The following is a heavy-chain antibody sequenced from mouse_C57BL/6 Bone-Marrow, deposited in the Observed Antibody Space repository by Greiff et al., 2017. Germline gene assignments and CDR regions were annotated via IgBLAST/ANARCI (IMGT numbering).Heavy chain of an antibody. CDR3: ARFGLGSDY. D-gene: IGHD3-3*01. Sequence: QVQLQQPGAELVKPGASVKLSCKASGYTFNSYWMQWVKQRPGQGLEWIGEIDPSDSYTNYNQKFKGKATLTVDTSSSPAYMQLSSLTSEDSAVYYCARFGLGSDYWGQGTTLTVSS. CDR1: GYTFNSYW. CDR2: IDPSDSYT. J-gene: IGHJ2*01. V-gene: IGHV1-50*01.